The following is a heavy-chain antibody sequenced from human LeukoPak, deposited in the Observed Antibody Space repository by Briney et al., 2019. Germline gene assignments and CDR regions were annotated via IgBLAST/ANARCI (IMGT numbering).Heavy chain of an antibody. V-gene: IGHV3-23*01. CDR2: ISGSGTTA. CDR3: ARRGYGILTGYSWYNWFDP. J-gene: IGHJ5*02. Sequence: SGGSLRLSCAASGFTFSSYAMSWVRQAPGKGLEWVSIISGSGTTAHYADSVKGRFTLSRDDSKNTLYLQMNSLRVEDTAVYYCARRGYGILTGYSWYNWFDPWGQGTLVTVSS. D-gene: IGHD3-9*01. CDR1: GFTFSSYA.